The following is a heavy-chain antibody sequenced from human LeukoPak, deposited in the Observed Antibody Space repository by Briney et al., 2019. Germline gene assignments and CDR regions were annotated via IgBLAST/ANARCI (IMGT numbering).Heavy chain of an antibody. V-gene: IGHV3-53*01. D-gene: IGHD1-26*01. Sequence: GGSLRLSCAASGFTVSSNYMSWVRQAPGKGLEWVSVIYSGGSTYYADSVKGRFTISRDNSKNTLYLQMNSLRAEDTAVYYCARDKGATSYYFDYWGQGTLVTVSS. CDR2: IYSGGST. J-gene: IGHJ4*02. CDR3: ARDKGATSYYFDY. CDR1: GFTVSSNY.